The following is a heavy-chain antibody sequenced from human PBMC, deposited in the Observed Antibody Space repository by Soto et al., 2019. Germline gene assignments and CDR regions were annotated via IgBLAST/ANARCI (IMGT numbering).Heavy chain of an antibody. D-gene: IGHD6-19*01. V-gene: IGHV4-59*01. J-gene: IGHJ4*02. CDR2: IYYSGST. CDR1: GGSISSYY. CDR3: ARDTAVAGFDY. Sequence: SETLSLTCTVSGGSISSYYWSWIRQPPGKGLEWIGYIYYSGSTNYNPSLESRVTISVDTSKNQFSLKLSSVTAADTAVYYCARDTAVAGFDYWGQGTLVNVSS.